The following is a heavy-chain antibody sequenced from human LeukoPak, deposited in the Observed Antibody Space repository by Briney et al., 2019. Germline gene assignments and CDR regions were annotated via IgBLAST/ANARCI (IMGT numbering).Heavy chain of an antibody. CDR1: GGSISSYY. Sequence: SETLSLTCTVSGGSISSYYWSWIRQPAGKGLEWIGHIYTSGTTNYNPSLKSRVTISVDTSKSQFSLKLSSVTAADTAVYYCAREFHYWGQGNLVTVSS. CDR3: AREFHY. J-gene: IGHJ4*02. V-gene: IGHV4-4*07. CDR2: IYTSGTT.